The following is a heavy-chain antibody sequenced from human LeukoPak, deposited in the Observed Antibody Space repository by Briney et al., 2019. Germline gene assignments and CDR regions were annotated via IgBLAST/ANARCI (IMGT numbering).Heavy chain of an antibody. Sequence: SETLSLTCTVSGASISSGGYYWSWIRQHPGKGLEWIGYIYYTGSTYYNPSLRSRIFISVDTARNQFSLQLRSVTAADTAVYYCASHCSGGTCYRHFFDYWGQGTQVTVSS. CDR2: IYYTGST. J-gene: IGHJ4*02. CDR3: ASHCSGGTCYRHFFDY. CDR1: GASISSGGYY. V-gene: IGHV4-31*03. D-gene: IGHD2-15*01.